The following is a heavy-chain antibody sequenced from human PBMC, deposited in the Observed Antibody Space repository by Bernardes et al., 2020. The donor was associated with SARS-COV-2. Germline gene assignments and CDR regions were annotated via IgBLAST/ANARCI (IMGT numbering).Heavy chain of an antibody. CDR2: IIPRFGST. CDR1: GDTFTSYA. D-gene: IGHD3-22*01. J-gene: IGHJ4*02. Sequence: SVKVSCKASGDTFTSYAFSWVRQAPGQGLEWMGRIIPRFGSTNYAQNFQGRVTSTADESSSTAYMELSSLRSEDTAVYFCARGNNYYDSSGYPDFWGQGTLITVSS. V-gene: IGHV1-69*13. CDR3: ARGNNYYDSSGYPDF.